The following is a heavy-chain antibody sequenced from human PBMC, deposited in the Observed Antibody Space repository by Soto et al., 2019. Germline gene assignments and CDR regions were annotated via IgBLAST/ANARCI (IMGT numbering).Heavy chain of an antibody. Sequence: EVQLVESGGGLVKPGGSLRLSCVVSGFTFSSYSMNWVRQAPGKGLEWVSSISSGNNYTYYADSVKGRFTISRDNAKNSVYLQMNSLRAEDTALYYCARDFKESQYYYYCMDVWGKGTTVTVSS. CDR1: GFTFSSYS. CDR3: ARDFKESQYYYYCMDV. CDR2: ISSGNNYT. D-gene: IGHD3-10*01. J-gene: IGHJ6*03. V-gene: IGHV3-21*06.